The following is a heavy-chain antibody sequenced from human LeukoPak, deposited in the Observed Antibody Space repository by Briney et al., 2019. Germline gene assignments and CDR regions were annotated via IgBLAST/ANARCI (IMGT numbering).Heavy chain of an antibody. V-gene: IGHV1-69*04. CDR1: GGTFSSYA. J-gene: IGHJ4*02. D-gene: IGHD4-17*01. Sequence: GSSVKVSCKASGGTFSSYAISWVRQAPGQGLEWMGRIIPILGIANYAQKFQGRVTITADKSTSTAYMELSSLRFEDTAVYYCASSDYGDYLLDYWGQGTLVTVSS. CDR3: ASSDYGDYLLDY. CDR2: IIPILGIA.